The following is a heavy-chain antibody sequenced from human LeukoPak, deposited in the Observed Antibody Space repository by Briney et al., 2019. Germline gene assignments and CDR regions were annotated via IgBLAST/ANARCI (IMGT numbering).Heavy chain of an antibody. J-gene: IGHJ3*02. CDR1: GYIFPTYL. V-gene: IGHV5-51*01. CDR2: IYPGDSDT. CDR3: VRGTSGWFYDAFDI. Sequence: GESLKISCKASGYIFPTYLIGWTRLITGKGLAWMGIIYPGDSDTRYSPSFQGQVNISADKSMSTAYLQWSSLKASDTAMYYCVRGTSGWFYDAFDIWGQRTMVTVS. D-gene: IGHD6-19*01.